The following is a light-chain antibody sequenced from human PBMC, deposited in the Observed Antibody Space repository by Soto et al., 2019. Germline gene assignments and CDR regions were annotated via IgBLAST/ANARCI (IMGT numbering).Light chain of an antibody. CDR2: EVN. J-gene: IGLJ1*01. CDR3: SSYTSSNTLL. CDR1: SSDVGGYNY. Sequence: QSALTQPPSASGSPGQSVAISCTGTSSDVGGYNYVSWYQQHPGKAPKLMIYEVNKRPSGVPDRFSGSKSGNTASLTVSGLQAEDEADYYCSSYTSSNTLLFGTGTKVTVL. V-gene: IGLV2-8*01.